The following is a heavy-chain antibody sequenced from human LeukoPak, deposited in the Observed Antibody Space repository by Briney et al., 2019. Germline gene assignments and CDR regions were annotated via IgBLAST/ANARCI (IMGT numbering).Heavy chain of an antibody. Sequence: PGGSLRLSCAASGFTVSSNYMSWVRQAPGKGLEWVSVIYSGGSTYYADSVKGRFTISRDNSKNTLYLQMNSLRAEDTAVYYCATLPHSTRYYYYGMGVWGQGTTVTVSS. J-gene: IGHJ6*02. CDR3: ATLPHSTRYYYYGMGV. CDR2: IYSGGST. CDR1: GFTVSSNY. V-gene: IGHV3-53*01.